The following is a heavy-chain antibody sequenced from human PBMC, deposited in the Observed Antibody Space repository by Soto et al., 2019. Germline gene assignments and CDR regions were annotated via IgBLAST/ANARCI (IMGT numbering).Heavy chain of an antibody. CDR3: ARDRDGYTLIDY. V-gene: IGHV4-59*01. D-gene: IGHD5-12*01. CDR1: GGSISSYY. Sequence: QVQLQESGPGLVKPSETLSLTCTVSGGSISSYYWSWIRQPPGKGLEWIGYIYYSGSTNYNPSLKSRVTISVDTSKNQFSLKLSSETAADTAVYYCARDRDGYTLIDYWGQGTLVTVSS. J-gene: IGHJ4*02. CDR2: IYYSGST.